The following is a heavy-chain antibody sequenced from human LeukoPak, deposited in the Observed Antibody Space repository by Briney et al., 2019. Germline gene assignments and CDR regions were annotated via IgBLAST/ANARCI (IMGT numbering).Heavy chain of an antibody. D-gene: IGHD3-22*01. V-gene: IGHV3-74*01. J-gene: IGHJ4*02. CDR2: INSDGRST. CDR1: GFTVSSNY. Sequence: GGSLRLSCAASGFTVSSNYMSWVRQAPGKGLVWVSRINSDGRSTSYADSVKGRFTISRDNAKNTLYLQMDSLRAEDTAVYYCARDSWDSSGYYLYWGQGTLVTVSS. CDR3: ARDSWDSSGYYLY.